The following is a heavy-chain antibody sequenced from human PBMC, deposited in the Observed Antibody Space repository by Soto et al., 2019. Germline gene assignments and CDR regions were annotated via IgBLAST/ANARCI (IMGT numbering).Heavy chain of an antibody. D-gene: IGHD3-10*01. CDR3: ARAPGSGSYYADY. CDR1: GGSISSYY. Sequence: SETLSLTCTVSGGSISSYYWSWIRQPPGKGLEWIGYIYYSGSTNYNPSLKSRVTISVDTSKNQFSLKLSSVTAADTAVYYCARAPGSGSYYADYWGQGTLVTVSS. J-gene: IGHJ4*02. V-gene: IGHV4-59*01. CDR2: IYYSGST.